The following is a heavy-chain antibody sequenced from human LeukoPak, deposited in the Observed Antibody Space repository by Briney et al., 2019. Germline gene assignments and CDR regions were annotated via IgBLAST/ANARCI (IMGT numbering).Heavy chain of an antibody. CDR3: AKDYRKLLQFDAFDI. CDR1: GFTFSTYD. CDR2: IGTIGNT. D-gene: IGHD3-22*01. J-gene: IGHJ3*02. V-gene: IGHV3-13*01. Sequence: GGSLILSCVASGFTFSTYDMHWVSQVTGKGLEWVSAIGTIGNTYYSDSVKGRFTISREDAKNSVFLQMNSLRAGDTAVYYCAKDYRKLLQFDAFDIWGQGTMVTVSS.